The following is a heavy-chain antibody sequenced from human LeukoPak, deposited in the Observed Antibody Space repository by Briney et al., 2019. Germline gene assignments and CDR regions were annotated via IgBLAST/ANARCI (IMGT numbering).Heavy chain of an antibody. CDR1: GYTFTNYA. Sequence: ASVTVSCKASGYTFTNYAMNWVRQAPGQGVEWMGWINTNTGNPTYAQGFPGRFVFSLDTSLSTAYLQVSSLKAEDTAVYYCARDRGYCSGFNCNWYDPWGQGTLVTVSS. CDR2: INTNTGNP. J-gene: IGHJ5*02. CDR3: ARDRGYCSGFNCNWYDP. V-gene: IGHV7-4-1*02. D-gene: IGHD2-15*01.